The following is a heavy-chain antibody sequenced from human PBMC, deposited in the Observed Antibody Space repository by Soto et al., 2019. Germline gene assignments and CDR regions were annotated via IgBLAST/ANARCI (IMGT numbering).Heavy chain of an antibody. Sequence: PGGSLRLSCAVSGFNFYDNAMHWVRQATEKGLEWVSGINWKSDIGYADSVKGRFSISRDNAENSLYLQMNSLRAEDPALYYCAISQDRGGRTTFIYWGQGTQVTVSS. CDR1: GFNFYDNA. V-gene: IGHV3-9*01. D-gene: IGHD3-16*01. J-gene: IGHJ4*02. CDR3: AISQDRGGRTTFIY. CDR2: INWKSDI.